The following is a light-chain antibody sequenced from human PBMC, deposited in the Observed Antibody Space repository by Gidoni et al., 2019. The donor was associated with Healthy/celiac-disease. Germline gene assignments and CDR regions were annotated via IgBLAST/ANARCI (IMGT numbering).Light chain of an antibody. CDR3: QQYYSTPYT. V-gene: IGKV4-1*01. Sequence: VMTQSPDSLAVSLGERATINCKSSQSVVYSSNNKNYLAWYQQKPGQPPKLLISWASTRESGVTDRCSGSGSGKDFTLTISSLQAEDVAVYYCQQYYSTPYTFGQGTKLEIK. CDR1: QSVVYSSNNKNY. J-gene: IGKJ2*01. CDR2: WAS.